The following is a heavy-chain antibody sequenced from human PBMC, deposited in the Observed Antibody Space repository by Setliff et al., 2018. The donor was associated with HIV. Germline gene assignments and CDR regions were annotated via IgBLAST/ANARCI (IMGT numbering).Heavy chain of an antibody. J-gene: IGHJ4*02. CDR2: ISAGGGST. V-gene: IGHV3-23*01. CDR3: ANDQWDC. CDR1: GFTFSTKA. Sequence: PGGSLRLSCAASGFTFSTKAMNWVRQAPGKGLEWVSGISAGGGSTYYADSVKGRFTISRDNSKNTVHLQMNSLRAEDTAVYCCANDQWDCWGQGTLVTVSS. D-gene: IGHD6-19*01.